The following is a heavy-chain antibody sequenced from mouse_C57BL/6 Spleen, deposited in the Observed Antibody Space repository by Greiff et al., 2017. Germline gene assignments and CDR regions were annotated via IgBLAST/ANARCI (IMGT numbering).Heavy chain of an antibody. CDR1: GYTFTSYW. J-gene: IGHJ4*01. V-gene: IGHV1-64*01. CDR3: ASSYGYDDDAYAMDY. CDR2: IHPNSGST. D-gene: IGHD2-2*01. Sequence: VKLQQPGAELVKPGASVKLSCKASGYTFTSYWMHWVKQRPGQGLEWIGMIHPNSGSTNYNEKFKSKATLTVDKSSSTAYMQLSSLTSEDAAVYYCASSYGYDDDAYAMDYWGQGASVTVSS.